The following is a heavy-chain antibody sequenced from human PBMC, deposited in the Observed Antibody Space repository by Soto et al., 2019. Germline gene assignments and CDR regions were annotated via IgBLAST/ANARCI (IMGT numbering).Heavy chain of an antibody. J-gene: IGHJ4*02. CDR1: GFTFSGYG. CDR2: IWYNGSNK. CDR3: ARSKIKKVAGTSPFDY. Sequence: GGSLRLSCAASGFTFSGYGSSWVRQAPGKGLEWVAVIWYNGSNKYYADSVKGRFTISRDNSKNTLYLQMNSLRAEDTAVYYCARSKIKKVAGTSPFDYWGQGTLVTVSS. V-gene: IGHV3-33*08. D-gene: IGHD6-19*01.